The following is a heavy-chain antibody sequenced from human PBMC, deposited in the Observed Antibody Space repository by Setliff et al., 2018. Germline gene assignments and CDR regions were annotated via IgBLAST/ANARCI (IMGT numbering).Heavy chain of an antibody. Sequence: GASVKVSCKASGGSFDSDVITWVRQAPGQGLEWMGRLIPILGKTNYAESFQGRVLITADRSTNTVQMQVSSLRSEDTAVYYCAREYYDSSGFSYGMDVWGQGTTVTVSS. D-gene: IGHD3-22*01. J-gene: IGHJ6*02. V-gene: IGHV1-69*13. CDR1: GGSFDSDV. CDR2: LIPILGKT. CDR3: AREYYDSSGFSYGMDV.